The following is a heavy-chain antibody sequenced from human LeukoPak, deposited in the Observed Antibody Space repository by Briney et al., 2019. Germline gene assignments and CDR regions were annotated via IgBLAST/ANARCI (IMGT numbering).Heavy chain of an antibody. CDR2: ISGNSGGT. CDR1: GYTFTCYY. V-gene: IGHV1-2*02. Sequence: ASVKVSCKSSGYTFTCYYIHWVRQAPGQGLEWMGWISGNSGGTNYAQKFQGRVTMTRDTSISTAYMELSRLRSDDTAAYYCARDWGDDSSAYFDYWGQGTLVTVSS. J-gene: IGHJ4*02. D-gene: IGHD3-22*01. CDR3: ARDWGDDSSAYFDY.